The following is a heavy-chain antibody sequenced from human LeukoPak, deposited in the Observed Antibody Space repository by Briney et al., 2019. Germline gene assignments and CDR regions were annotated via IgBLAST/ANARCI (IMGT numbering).Heavy chain of an antibody. CDR3: AKDLTYYYDSSGYYPFDY. Sequence: GGSLRLSCAASGFTFSSFAMSWVRQAPGKGLEWVSAISGSGGNTYYADSVKGRFTISRDNSKNTLYLQMNSLRAEDMAVYYCAKDLTYYYDSSGYYPFDYWGQGTLVTVSS. V-gene: IGHV3-23*01. J-gene: IGHJ4*02. D-gene: IGHD3-22*01. CDR2: ISGSGGNT. CDR1: GFTFSSFA.